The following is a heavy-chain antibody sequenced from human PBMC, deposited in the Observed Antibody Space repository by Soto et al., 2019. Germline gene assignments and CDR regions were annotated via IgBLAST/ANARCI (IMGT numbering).Heavy chain of an antibody. J-gene: IGHJ4*02. V-gene: IGHV3-21*01. CDR2: ISSSSSYI. D-gene: IGHD3-3*01. Sequence: EVQLVESGGGLVKPGGSLRLSCAASGFTFSSYSMNWVRQAPGKGLEWVSSISSSSSYIYYADSVKGRFTISRDNAKNSLYLHMKRLRAEDAAVYYCARDLERLDYWGQGTLITVSS. CDR3: ARDLERLDY. CDR1: GFTFSSYS.